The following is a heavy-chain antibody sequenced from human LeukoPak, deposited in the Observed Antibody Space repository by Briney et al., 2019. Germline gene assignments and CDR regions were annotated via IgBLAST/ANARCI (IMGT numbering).Heavy chain of an antibody. CDR1: EYAFTGYY. J-gene: IGHJ6*03. CDR2: INPNSGGT. Sequence: ASVKVSCKASEYAFTGYYMHWVRQAPGQGLEWMGWINPNSGGTNYAQKFQGRVTMTRDTSISTAYMELSRLRSEDTAVYYCARDRLAARYYYYYYYMDVWGKGTTVTVSS. V-gene: IGHV1-2*02. D-gene: IGHD6-6*01. CDR3: ARDRLAARYYYYYYYMDV.